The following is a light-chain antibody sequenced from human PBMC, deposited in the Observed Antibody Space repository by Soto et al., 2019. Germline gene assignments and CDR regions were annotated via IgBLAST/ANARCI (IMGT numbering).Light chain of an antibody. J-gene: IGKJ1*01. V-gene: IGKV3-20*01. CDR1: QSVSSY. CDR2: GAS. CDR3: QQYGSSGT. Sequence: EIVWTQSPATLSLSPWERATLSCRASQSVSSYLAWYQQKPGQAPRLLIYGASNRATGIPDRFSGSGSGTDFTLTISRLEPEDFAVYYCQQYGSSGTVGQGTKVDIK.